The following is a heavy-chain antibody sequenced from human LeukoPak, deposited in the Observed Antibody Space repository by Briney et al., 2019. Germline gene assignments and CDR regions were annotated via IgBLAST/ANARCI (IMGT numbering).Heavy chain of an antibody. CDR2: ISAYNGNT. D-gene: IGHD3-10*01. J-gene: IGHJ4*02. CDR1: GYTFTTYG. V-gene: IGHV1-18*01. CDR3: AREFSEEGDGSAYNY. Sequence: ASVKVSCKASGYTFTTYGISWVRQAPGQGLEWMGWISAYNGNTNYAQKLQGRVTMTTDTSTSTAYMELRSLRSDDPAVYYCAREFSEEGDGSAYNYWGQGTLVTVSS.